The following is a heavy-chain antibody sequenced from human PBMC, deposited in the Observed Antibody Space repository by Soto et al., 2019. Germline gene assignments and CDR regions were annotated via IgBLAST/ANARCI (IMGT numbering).Heavy chain of an antibody. D-gene: IGHD3-16*01. CDR3: ATLNYDYVWGSSSYGMDV. J-gene: IGHJ6*02. CDR1: GLTFSDTW. Sequence: WGSLRLSCAASGLTFSDTWMSWVRQAPGKGLEWVGRIKSKADGGATNYGEPVKGRFTISRDDSKTTLYLQMNSLKTEDTGVYYCATLNYDYVWGSSSYGMDVWGQRTKVTVSS. CDR2: IKSKADGGAT. V-gene: IGHV3-15*01.